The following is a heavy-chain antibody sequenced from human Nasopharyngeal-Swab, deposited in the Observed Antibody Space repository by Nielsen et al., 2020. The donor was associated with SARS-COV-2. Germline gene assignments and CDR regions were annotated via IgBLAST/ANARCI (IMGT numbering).Heavy chain of an antibody. CDR3: ARRTTVTTATPGFDP. V-gene: IGHV3-66*04. CDR2: IYSGGST. Sequence: GESLKISCAASGFTFSSYWMSWVRQAPGKGLEWVSVIYSGGSTYYADSVKGRFTISRDNSKNTLYLQMNSLRAEDTAVYYCARRTTVTTATPGFDPWGQGTLVTVSS. D-gene: IGHD4-17*01. J-gene: IGHJ5*02. CDR1: GFTFSSYW.